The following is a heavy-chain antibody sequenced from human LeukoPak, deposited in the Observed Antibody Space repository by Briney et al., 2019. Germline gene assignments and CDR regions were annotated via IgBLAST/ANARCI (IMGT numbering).Heavy chain of an antibody. CDR2: IYYSGST. J-gene: IGHJ1*01. CDR3: ASLVVITPGAEYFQH. CDR1: GGSISSGDYY. Sequence: PSETLSLTCTVSGGSISSGDYYWSWIRQPPGKGLEWIGYIYYSGSTYYNPSLKSRVTISVDTSKNQFSLKLSSVTAADTAVYYCASLVVITPGAEYFQHWGQGTLVTVSS. V-gene: IGHV4-30-4*08. D-gene: IGHD3-22*01.